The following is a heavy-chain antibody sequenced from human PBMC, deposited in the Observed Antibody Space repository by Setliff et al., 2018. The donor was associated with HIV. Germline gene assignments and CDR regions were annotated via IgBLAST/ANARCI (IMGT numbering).Heavy chain of an antibody. J-gene: IGHJ4*02. V-gene: IGHV1-69*05. CDR3: AGGESDVLGDTAMGPFGY. D-gene: IGHD5-18*01. Sequence: SVKVSCKASGGTFSSYAISWVRQAPGQGLEWMGGIIPIFGTANYAQKFQGRVTITTDESTSTAYMELSSLRSEDTAVYYCAGGESDVLGDTAMGPFGYWGQGTLVTVSS. CDR2: IIPIFGTA. CDR1: GGTFSSYA.